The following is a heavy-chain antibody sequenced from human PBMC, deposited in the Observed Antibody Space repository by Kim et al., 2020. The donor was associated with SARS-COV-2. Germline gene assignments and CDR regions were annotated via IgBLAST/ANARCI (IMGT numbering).Heavy chain of an antibody. CDR2: INHSGST. CDR3: AGGLGHRKGIFPGVPYYYYCGMDV. J-gene: IGHJ6*02. D-gene: IGHD2-2*01. Sequence: SETLSLTCAVYGGSFSGYYWSWIRQPPGKGLEWIGEINHSGSTNYNPSLKSRVTISVDTAKNQFSLKLSSVTAADTAVYYCAGGLGHRKGIFPGVPYYYYCGMDVWGQGTTVTVSS. V-gene: IGHV4-34*01. CDR1: GGSFSGYY.